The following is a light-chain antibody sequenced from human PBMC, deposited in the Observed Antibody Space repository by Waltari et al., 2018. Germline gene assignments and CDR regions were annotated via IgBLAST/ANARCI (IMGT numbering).Light chain of an antibody. CDR3: VLYMGSGIWV. Sequence: QTVVTQEPSFSVSPGGTVTLTCGLSSGPVSTTYYPSWYQQTHGQAPRTLIYSTNTPSSGVPDRVSGSILGSKAALTITGAQADDESDYYCVLYMGSGIWVFGGGTKLTVL. CDR2: STN. CDR1: SGPVSTTYY. V-gene: IGLV8-61*01. J-gene: IGLJ3*02.